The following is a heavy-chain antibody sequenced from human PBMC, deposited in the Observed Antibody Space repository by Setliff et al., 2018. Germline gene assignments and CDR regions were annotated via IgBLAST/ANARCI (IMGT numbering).Heavy chain of an antibody. CDR2: IYTSGST. D-gene: IGHD5-18*01. CDR3: ARGKSVTASNWFDP. J-gene: IGHJ5*02. CDR1: GGSISSGSYY. V-gene: IGHV4-61*02. Sequence: LSLTCTVSGGSISSGSYYWSWIRQPAGKGLEWIGRIYTSGSTNYNPSLKSRVTISVDTSKNQFSLKLSSVTAVDTAVYYCARGKSVTASNWFDPWGQGTLVTVSS.